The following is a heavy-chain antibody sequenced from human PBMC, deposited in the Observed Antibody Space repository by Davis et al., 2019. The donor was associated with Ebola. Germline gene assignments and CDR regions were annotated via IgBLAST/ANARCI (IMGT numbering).Heavy chain of an antibody. J-gene: IGHJ6*02. D-gene: IGHD3-3*01. CDR3: AREPRLHNPGVRFLEWLLQV. V-gene: IGHV3-7*01. CDR2: IKQDGSEK. Sequence: PGGSLRLSCAASGFTFSSYWMSWVRQAPGKGLEWVANIKQDGSEKYYVDSVKGRFTISRDNAKNSLYLQMNSLRAEDTAVYYCAREPRLHNPGVRFLEWLLQVWGQGTTVTVSS. CDR1: GFTFSSYW.